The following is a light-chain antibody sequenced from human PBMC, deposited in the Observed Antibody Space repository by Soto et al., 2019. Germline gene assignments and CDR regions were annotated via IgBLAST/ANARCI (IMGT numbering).Light chain of an antibody. CDR3: AAWDDSLNGPV. V-gene: IGLV1-44*01. CDR1: ISNLGSNS. Sequence: QSVLTQPPSASGTPGQRVIISCSGSISNLGSNSGNWYQQLPGTAPKLLIYNTYQRPLGVPDRFSGSKSGTSASLAISGLQSEDEGDYFCAAWDDSLNGPVFGGGTKLTVL. CDR2: NTY. J-gene: IGLJ3*02.